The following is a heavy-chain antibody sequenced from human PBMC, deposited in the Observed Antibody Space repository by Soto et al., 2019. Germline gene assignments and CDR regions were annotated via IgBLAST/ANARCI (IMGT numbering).Heavy chain of an antibody. D-gene: IGHD2-15*01. Sequence: VGSLRLSCAASGFTFSNYWMTWVRQAPGKGLEWVANIREDGSEKHYVDSVKGRFTISRDNAKNSLYLQMNSLRVEDTAVYFCSRDVVVGAKALNYWGQGALVTVSS. CDR1: GFTFSNYW. J-gene: IGHJ4*02. V-gene: IGHV3-7*01. CDR2: IREDGSEK. CDR3: SRDVVVGAKALNY.